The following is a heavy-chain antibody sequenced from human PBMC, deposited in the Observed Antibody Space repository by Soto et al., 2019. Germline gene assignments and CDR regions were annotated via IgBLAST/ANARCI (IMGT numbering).Heavy chain of an antibody. Sequence: KESGPGLVKPSQTLSLTCTVSGGSINSGGYYWSWIRQPPGKALEWLAHIFSNDEKSYSTSLKSRLTISKDTSKSQVVLTMTNMDPVDTATYYCARITYSSKRWPGPPEFDYWGQGTLVTVSS. CDR3: ARITYSSKRWPGPPEFDY. V-gene: IGHV2-26*01. CDR1: GGSINSGGYY. CDR2: IFSNDEK. D-gene: IGHD6-13*01. J-gene: IGHJ4*02.